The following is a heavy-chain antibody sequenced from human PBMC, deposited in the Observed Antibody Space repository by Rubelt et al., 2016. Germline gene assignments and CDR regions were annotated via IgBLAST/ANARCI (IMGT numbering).Heavy chain of an antibody. Sequence: QVQLVQSGAEVKKPGASVKVSCKASGYTFTNYGMHWVRQAPGQRLEWMGWIDAGNGDTKYSQKLKERVSITRDASANTAYMELSSLRSEDTAVYYCARANHGDYEDYWGQGTLVTVSS. CDR1: GYTFTNYG. V-gene: IGHV1-3*01. D-gene: IGHD4-17*01. CDR3: ARANHGDYEDY. CDR2: IDAGNGDT. J-gene: IGHJ4*02.